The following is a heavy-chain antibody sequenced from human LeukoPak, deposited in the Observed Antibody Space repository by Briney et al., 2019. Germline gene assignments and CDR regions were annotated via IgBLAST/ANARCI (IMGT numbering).Heavy chain of an antibody. V-gene: IGHV4-61*02. CDR3: ARDRLQLQS. Sequence: SETLSLTCTVSGGSISGGSYYWSWIRQPAGKGLEWIGRIYTSGSTNYNPSLKSRVTISVDTPKNQFSLKLSSVTAADTAVYYCARDRLQLQSWGQGTLVTVSS. CDR1: GGSISGGSYY. D-gene: IGHD5-24*01. CDR2: IYTSGST. J-gene: IGHJ5*02.